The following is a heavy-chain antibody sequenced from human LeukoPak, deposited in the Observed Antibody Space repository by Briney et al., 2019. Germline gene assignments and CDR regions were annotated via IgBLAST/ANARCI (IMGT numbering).Heavy chain of an antibody. CDR1: GYTFIDSY. V-gene: IGHV1-2*02. Sequence: GASVKVSCKASGYTFIDSYMHWVRQAPGQGVEWLGWINPNSGGTNYAQRFRGRVTMTRDTSISTVYMALSRLTSDDAAVYYCARPHGVDGTDVFQRWGQGTLVTVSS. CDR3: ARPHGVDGTDVFQR. CDR2: INPNSGGT. D-gene: IGHD1-1*01. J-gene: IGHJ1*01.